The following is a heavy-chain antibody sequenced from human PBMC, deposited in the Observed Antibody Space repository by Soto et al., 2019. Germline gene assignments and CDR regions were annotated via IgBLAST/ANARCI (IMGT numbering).Heavy chain of an antibody. D-gene: IGHD1-20*01. CDR2: IYHSGST. V-gene: IGHV4-4*02. CDR1: SGSISSSNW. Sequence: QVQLQESGPGLVKPSGTLSLTCAVSSGSISSSNWWSWVRQPPVKGLEGIGEIYHSGSTNYNPSLSRRVTIAVDKSKNQFSLKLGSVTAADTGVYYCARDTRRITEELLRGAALDACSRGTKVTVS. J-gene: IGHJ6*03. CDR3: ARDTRRITEELLRGAALDA.